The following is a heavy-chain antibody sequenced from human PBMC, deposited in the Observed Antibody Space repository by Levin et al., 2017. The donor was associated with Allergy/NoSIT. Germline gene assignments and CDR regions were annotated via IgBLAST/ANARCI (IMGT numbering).Heavy chain of an antibody. CDR3: ARDNAPPTGLDY. J-gene: IGHJ4*02. CDR1: GFSFSDYT. Sequence: GGSLRLSCAASGFSFSDYTMHWFRQAPGKGLEWVAAISYHLSDTYHADSVKGRFTVSRDNSKNTLYLQMNSLRPEDTSVYYCARDNAPPTGLDYWGQGILVTVSS. V-gene: IGHV3-30-3*01. CDR2: ISYHLSDT.